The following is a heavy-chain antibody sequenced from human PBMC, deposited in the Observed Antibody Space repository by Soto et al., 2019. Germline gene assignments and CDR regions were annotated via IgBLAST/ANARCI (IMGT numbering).Heavy chain of an antibody. CDR1: GGTFSSYT. D-gene: IGHD3-10*01. J-gene: IGHJ4*02. CDR2: IIPILGIA. CDR3: ARDKNYYGSGTPVG. Sequence: ASVKVSCKASGGTFSSYTISWVRQAPGQGLEWMGRIIPILGIANYAQKFQGRVTITADKSTSTAYMELSSLRSEDTAVYYCARDKNYYGSGTPVGWGQGTLVTVSS. V-gene: IGHV1-69*04.